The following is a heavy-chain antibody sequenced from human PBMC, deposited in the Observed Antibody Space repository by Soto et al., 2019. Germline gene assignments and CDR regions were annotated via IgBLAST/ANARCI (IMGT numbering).Heavy chain of an antibody. CDR2: IYYSGST. CDR1: GGSISSYY. Sequence: QVQLQESGPGLVKPSETLSLTCTVSGGSISSYYWSWIRQPPGKGLEWIGYIYYSGSTNYNPSLKSRVTISVDTSKDQFSLKLSSVTAADTAVYYCARGPDEVYFDLWGRGTLVTVSS. V-gene: IGHV4-59*01. CDR3: ARGPDEVYFDL. J-gene: IGHJ2*01.